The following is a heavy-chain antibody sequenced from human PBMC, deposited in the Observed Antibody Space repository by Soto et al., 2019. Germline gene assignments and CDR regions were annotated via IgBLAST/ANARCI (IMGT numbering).Heavy chain of an antibody. Sequence: QVQLVESGGGVVQPGRSLRLSCSASGFTFSNYAMHWVLQAPGKGLEWVAVIVYDGSNKYYADYVKGRFTISRDNSKNTLYLQMNSLRPEDTAVYYCARNYKTSWYEAGPWGQGTLVTVSS. J-gene: IGHJ5*02. CDR2: IVYDGSNK. V-gene: IGHV3-30-3*01. CDR1: GFTFSNYA. D-gene: IGHD6-13*01. CDR3: ARNYKTSWYEAGP.